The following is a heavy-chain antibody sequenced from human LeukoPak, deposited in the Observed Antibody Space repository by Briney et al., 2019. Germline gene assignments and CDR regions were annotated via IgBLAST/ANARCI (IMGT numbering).Heavy chain of an antibody. Sequence: PGGSLRLSCAASGFTFSSYGMHWVRQAPGKGLEWVAFIRYDGSNKYYADSVKGRFTISRGNSKNTLYLQMNSRRAEDTAVYYARGDRDAFDIWGKGTMVTVSS. CDR2: IRYDGSNK. V-gene: IGHV3-30*02. D-gene: IGHD3-10*01. CDR3: RGDRDAFDI. J-gene: IGHJ3*02. CDR1: GFTFSSYG.